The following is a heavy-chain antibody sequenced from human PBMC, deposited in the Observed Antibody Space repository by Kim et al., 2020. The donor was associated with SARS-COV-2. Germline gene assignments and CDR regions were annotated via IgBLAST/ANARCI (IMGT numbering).Heavy chain of an antibody. D-gene: IGHD5-18*01. V-gene: IGHV3-74*01. CDR1: GFTFSSYR. CDR3: ARGGWIRVVYYGMDD. J-gene: IGHJ6*02. CDR2: INSNGSNT. Sequence: GGSLRLSCAASGFTFSSYRMHWVRQAPGKGLVWVSRINSNGSNTSYADSVKGRFTISRDNAKNTLYLQMNSLRAEDTAVYYCARGGWIRVVYYGMDDWGQGTTVTVSS.